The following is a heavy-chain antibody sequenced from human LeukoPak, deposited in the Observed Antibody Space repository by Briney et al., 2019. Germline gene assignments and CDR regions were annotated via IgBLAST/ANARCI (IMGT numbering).Heavy chain of an antibody. CDR1: AYSFTSYW. Sequence: GESLKISCKGSAYSFTSYWIGWVRQMPGKGLKWMGIIYPGDSDTRYSPSFQGQVTISADKSISTAYLQWSSLKASDTAMYYCARLGSTNTVTTRSHWFDPWGQGTLVTVSS. J-gene: IGHJ5*02. CDR2: IYPGDSDT. CDR3: ARLGSTNTVTTRSHWFDP. D-gene: IGHD4-17*01. V-gene: IGHV5-51*01.